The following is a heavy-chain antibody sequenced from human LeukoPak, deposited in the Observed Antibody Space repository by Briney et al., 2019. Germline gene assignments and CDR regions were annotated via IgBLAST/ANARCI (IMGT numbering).Heavy chain of an antibody. V-gene: IGHV4-34*01. CDR3: ARVKSRYFDWLLLGFDY. CDR2: INHSGST. CDR1: GGSFSGYY. D-gene: IGHD3-9*01. J-gene: IGHJ4*02. Sequence: SETLSLTCAVYGGSFSGYYWSWIRQPPGKGLEGIGEINHSGSTNYNPSLKSRVTISVDTSKNQFSLKLSSVTAADTAVYYCARVKSRYFDWLLLGFDYWGQGTLVTVSS.